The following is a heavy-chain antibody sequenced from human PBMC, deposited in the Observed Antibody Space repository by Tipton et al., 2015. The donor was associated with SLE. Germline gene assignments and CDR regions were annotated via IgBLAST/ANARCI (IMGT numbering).Heavy chain of an antibody. CDR1: GGSISSSPYY. Sequence: LRLSCSVSGGSISSSPYYWGWIRQPPGKGLEWIASIYYSGSTYYNPSLKSRVTISVDTSKNQFSLKLSSVTAADTAVYYCAREYSGYDYRTFDHWGQGTLVTVSS. CDR3: AREYSGYDYRTFDH. CDR2: IYYSGST. J-gene: IGHJ4*02. V-gene: IGHV4-39*07. D-gene: IGHD5-12*01.